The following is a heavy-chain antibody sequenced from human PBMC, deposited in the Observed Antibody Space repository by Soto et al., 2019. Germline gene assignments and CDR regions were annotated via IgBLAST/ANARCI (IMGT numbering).Heavy chain of an antibody. V-gene: IGHV1-69*13. CDR3: ARDRDNYYYDSSGYYEYYFDY. D-gene: IGHD3-22*01. CDR1: GYTFTSYD. J-gene: IGHJ4*02. CDR2: IIPIFGTA. Sequence: SVKVACKASGYTFTSYDINWVRQATGQGLEWMGGIIPIFGTANYAQKFQGRVTITADESTSTAYMELSSLRSEDTAVYYCARDRDNYYYDSSGYYEYYFDYWGQGTLVTVAS.